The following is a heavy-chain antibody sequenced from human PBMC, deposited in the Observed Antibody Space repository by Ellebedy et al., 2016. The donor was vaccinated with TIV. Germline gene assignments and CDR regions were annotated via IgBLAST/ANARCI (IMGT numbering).Heavy chain of an antibody. CDR1: GFTVSSSY. CDR3: ARDRYYYDIPPGMDV. D-gene: IGHD3-22*01. V-gene: IGHV3-66*01. J-gene: IGHJ6*02. CDR2: IYSGGGT. Sequence: PGGSLRLSCAVSGFTVSSSYMSWVRQAPGKGLERVSVIYSGGGTYYADSVKGRFIMSRDTSKNTVSLQMNSLRAEDTALYYCARDRYYYDIPPGMDVWGQGTTVTVSS.